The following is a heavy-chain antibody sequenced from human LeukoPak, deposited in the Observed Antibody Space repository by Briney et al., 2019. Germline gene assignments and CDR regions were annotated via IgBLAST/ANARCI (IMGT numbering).Heavy chain of an antibody. J-gene: IGHJ3*02. D-gene: IGHD1-26*01. CDR1: GGSISSYY. CDR3: ARAMGSTNPYDAFDI. CDR2: VYIYYSGST. V-gene: IGHV4-59*01. Sequence: PSETLSLTCTLSGGSISSYYWSWIRQPPGKGLEWIGYVYIYYSGSTNYNPSLKSRVTISADTSNNHFSLKLSSVTAADTAVYYCARAMGSTNPYDAFDIWGQGTMVTVSS.